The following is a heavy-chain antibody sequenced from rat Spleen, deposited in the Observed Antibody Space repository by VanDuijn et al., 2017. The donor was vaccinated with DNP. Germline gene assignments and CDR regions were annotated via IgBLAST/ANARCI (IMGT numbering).Heavy chain of an antibody. CDR2: IGYQGSGI. V-gene: IGHV5-22*01. CDR3: ASLNNYNWFAY. J-gene: IGHJ3*01. CDR1: GFTFSNCY. D-gene: IGHD1-10*01. Sequence: EVQLVESGGGLVQPGRSMKLSCAASGFTFSNCYMAWVRQAPKKGLEWVASIGYQGSGIYYGDSVKGRFTISRDNAKSTLYLQMDSLRSEDTATYYCASLNNYNWFAYWGQGTLVTVSS.